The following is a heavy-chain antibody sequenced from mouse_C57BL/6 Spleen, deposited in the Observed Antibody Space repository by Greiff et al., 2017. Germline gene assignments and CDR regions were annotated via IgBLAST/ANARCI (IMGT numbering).Heavy chain of an antibody. Sequence: EVMLVESGGDLVKPGGSLKLSCAASGFTFSSYGMSWVRQTPDKRLEWVATISSGGSYTYYPDSVKGRFTISRDNAKNTLYLQMSSLKSEDTAMYYCAREGLTGTDFDDWGQGTTLTVSS. CDR1: GFTFSSYG. J-gene: IGHJ2*01. V-gene: IGHV5-6*01. CDR2: ISSGGSYT. CDR3: AREGLTGTDFDD. D-gene: IGHD4-1*01.